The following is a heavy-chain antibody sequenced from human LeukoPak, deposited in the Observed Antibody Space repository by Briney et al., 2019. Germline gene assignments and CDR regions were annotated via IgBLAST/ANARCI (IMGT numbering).Heavy chain of an antibody. D-gene: IGHD1-14*01. CDR3: ATETNGRHYDY. J-gene: IGHJ4*02. V-gene: IGHV3-21*06. CDR2: IGPTGSDR. CDR1: GLTFSTSG. Sequence: GGSLRLSCTASGLTFSTSGFNWVRHAPGKGLEWVASIGPTGSDRYHADSIKGRFTISRDNANNFLYLQMNSLRAEDTAVYYCATETNGRHYDYWGQGTLLTVSS.